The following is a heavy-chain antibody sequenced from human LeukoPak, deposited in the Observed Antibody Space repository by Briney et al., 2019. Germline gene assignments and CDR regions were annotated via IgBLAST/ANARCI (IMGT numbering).Heavy chain of an antibody. CDR1: GFTFTDYY. J-gene: IGHJ1*01. V-gene: IGHV3-11*01. Sequence: GGSLRLSCAASGFTFTDYYMSWIRQAPGKGLEWVSYITSSGTTIYYADSVKGRFTISRDNAKNSLYLQMNSLRADDTAVYYCARDGHYDILTGYFQDWGQGTLVTVSS. CDR2: ITSSGTTI. D-gene: IGHD3-9*01. CDR3: ARDGHYDILTGYFQD.